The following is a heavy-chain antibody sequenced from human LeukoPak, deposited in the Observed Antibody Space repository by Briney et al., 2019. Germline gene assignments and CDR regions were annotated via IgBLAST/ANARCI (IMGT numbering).Heavy chain of an antibody. CDR2: IKHDGTES. Sequence: PGGSLRLSCTASGFTFSSYWMSWVRQAPGKGLEWVANIKHDGTESYSVDSVKGRFAISRDNAKNSLYLQMNRLRTEDTAVYYCVRGDFWSGDYTDAFDTWGQGTMVTVSS. D-gene: IGHD3-3*01. J-gene: IGHJ3*02. CDR1: GFTFSSYW. CDR3: VRGDFWSGDYTDAFDT. V-gene: IGHV3-7*04.